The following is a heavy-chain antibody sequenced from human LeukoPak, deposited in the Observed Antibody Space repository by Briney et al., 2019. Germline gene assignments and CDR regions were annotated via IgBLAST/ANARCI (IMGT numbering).Heavy chain of an antibody. J-gene: IGHJ4*02. CDR1: GFTFSSYA. V-gene: IGHV3-23*01. CDR2: ISGSGGST. Sequence: PGGSLRLSCAASGFTFSSYAMSWVRQAPGKGLEWGSAISGSGGSTYYADSVKGRFTISRDNSKNTLYLQMNSLRAEDTAVYYCAKAVYSGYDNSLVDYWGQGTLVTVSS. D-gene: IGHD5-12*01. CDR3: AKAVYSGYDNSLVDY.